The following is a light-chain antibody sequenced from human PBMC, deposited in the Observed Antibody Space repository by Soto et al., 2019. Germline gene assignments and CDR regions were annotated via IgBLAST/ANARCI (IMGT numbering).Light chain of an antibody. Sequence: DIVMTQSPDSLAVSLGERATINCKSSQSVLYSSNNKNYLAWYQQKPGQPPKLLIYWASTRESGVPDRFSGSVSGTDFTLTISSLQAEDVAVYYCQQYYSTPHSTFGPRTKVDIK. CDR2: WAS. CDR3: QQYYSTPHST. CDR1: QSVLYSSNNKNY. J-gene: IGKJ3*01. V-gene: IGKV4-1*01.